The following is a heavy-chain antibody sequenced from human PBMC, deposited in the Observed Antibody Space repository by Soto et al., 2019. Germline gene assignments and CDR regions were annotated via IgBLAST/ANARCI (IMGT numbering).Heavy chain of an antibody. J-gene: IGHJ1*01. CDR1: GGSINSRYW. D-gene: IGHD3-10*01. V-gene: IGHV4-4*02. Sequence: PSGTLSLTCAVSGGSINSRYWWSWVRQSPGKGLEWIGEIYHSGSTNYNPSLKSRVTTSVDKSKNQFSLNLSSVTAADTAVYYCARDQNGSGNYYTRYHAYWGQGTPVIVSS. CDR2: IYHSGST. CDR3: ARDQNGSGNYYTRYHAY.